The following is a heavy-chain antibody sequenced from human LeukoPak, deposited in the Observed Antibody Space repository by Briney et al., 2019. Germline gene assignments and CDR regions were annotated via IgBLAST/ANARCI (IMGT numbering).Heavy chain of an antibody. J-gene: IGHJ6*02. V-gene: IGHV4-39*07. D-gene: IGHD2/OR15-2a*01. Sequence: PSETLSLTCTVSGGSISSSSYYWGWIRQPPGKGLEWIGSIYYSGSTYYNPSLKSRVTISVDTSKNQFSLKLSSVTAADTAVYYCAITTVVLEYGMDVWGQGTTVTVSS. CDR2: IYYSGST. CDR3: AITTVVLEYGMDV. CDR1: GGSISSSSYY.